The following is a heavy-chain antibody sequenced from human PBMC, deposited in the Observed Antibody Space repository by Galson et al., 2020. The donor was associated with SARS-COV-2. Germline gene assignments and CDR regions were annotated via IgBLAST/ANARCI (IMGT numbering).Heavy chain of an antibody. D-gene: IGHD2-21*01. CDR2: IYSEGSST. Sequence: GGSLRLSCAASGFTFSSYWMHWVRQAPGKGLVWVSRIYSEGSSTSYADSVKGRFTISGDNAKNTLYLQMNSLRAEDTAVYYCARGDMGNDCFDYWGQGTLSPSPQ. CDR1: GFTFSSYW. J-gene: IGHJ4*02. CDR3: ARGDMGNDCFDY. V-gene: IGHV3-74*01.